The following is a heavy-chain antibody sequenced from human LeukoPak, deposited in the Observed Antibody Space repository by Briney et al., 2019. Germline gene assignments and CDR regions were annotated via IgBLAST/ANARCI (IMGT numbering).Heavy chain of an antibody. CDR1: GFTFSSHY. V-gene: IGHV3-7*01. D-gene: IGHD3-10*02. Sequence: GGSLRLSCAASGFTFSSHYMSWVRQAPGKGLEWVANIKKDGSEKYYVDSVKGRFTISRDNAKNSLYLQMNSLRAEDTAVYYCAELGITMIGGVWGKGTTVTISS. J-gene: IGHJ6*04. CDR2: IKKDGSEK. CDR3: AELGITMIGGV.